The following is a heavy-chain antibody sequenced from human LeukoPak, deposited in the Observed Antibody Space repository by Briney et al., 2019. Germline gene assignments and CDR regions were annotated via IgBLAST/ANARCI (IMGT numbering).Heavy chain of an antibody. V-gene: IGHV3-20*04. CDR2: INWNGGST. Sequence: GGSLRRSCAASGFTFDDYGMSWVRQAPGKGLEWVSGINWNGGSTGYADSVKGRFTISRDNAKNSLYLQMNSLRAEDTALYYCARVGSSGWYLEDAFDIWGQGTMVTVSS. CDR3: ARVGSSGWYLEDAFDI. J-gene: IGHJ3*02. D-gene: IGHD6-19*01. CDR1: GFTFDDYG.